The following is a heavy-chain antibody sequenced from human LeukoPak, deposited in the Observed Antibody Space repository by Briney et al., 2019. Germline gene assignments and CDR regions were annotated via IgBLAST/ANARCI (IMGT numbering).Heavy chain of an antibody. CDR2: INPNSGGT. J-gene: IGHJ4*02. CDR1: GYTFTGYY. V-gene: IGHV1-2*02. D-gene: IGHD2-2*02. Sequence: ASVKVSCKASGYTFTGYYMHWVRQAPGQGLEWMGWINPNSGGTNYAQKFQGRVTMTRDTSISTAYMELSRLRSDDTAVYYCARDLSDIVVVPAAILSDYWGQGTLVTVSS. CDR3: ARDLSDIVVVPAAILSDY.